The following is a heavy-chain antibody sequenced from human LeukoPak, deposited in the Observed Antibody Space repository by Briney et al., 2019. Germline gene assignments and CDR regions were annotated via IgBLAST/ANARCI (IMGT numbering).Heavy chain of an antibody. D-gene: IGHD3-10*01. CDR1: GFTFSNYG. CDR3: AKDLSVYGSGGNAFDI. CDR2: ISYDGSDQ. V-gene: IGHV3-30*18. J-gene: IGHJ3*02. Sequence: GGSLRFSCAASGFTFSNYGMHWVRQAPGKGLEWVAVISYDGSDQYYADSVKGRFTISRDNSKNTLYLQMNSLRAEDTAVYYCAKDLSVYGSGGNAFDIWGQGTMVTVSS.